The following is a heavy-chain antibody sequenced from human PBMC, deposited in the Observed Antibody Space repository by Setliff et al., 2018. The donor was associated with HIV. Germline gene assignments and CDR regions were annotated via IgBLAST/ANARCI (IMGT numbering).Heavy chain of an antibody. CDR3: ARDHGGVSITMIVVYYFDY. CDR1: GFTFSDYG. V-gene: IGHV3-33*08. J-gene: IGHJ4*02. CDR2: VWNDGSEQ. D-gene: IGHD3-22*01. Sequence: PGGSLRLSCAASGFTFSDYGIHWVRQAPGKGLEWVAVVWNDGSEQYYGDSVKGRFTVSRDNSKNTVYLQMYSLRPEDTAVYYCARDHGGVSITMIVVYYFDYWGQGTLVTVSS.